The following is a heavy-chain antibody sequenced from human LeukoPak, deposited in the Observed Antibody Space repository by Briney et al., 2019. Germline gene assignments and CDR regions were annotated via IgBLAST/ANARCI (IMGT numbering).Heavy chain of an antibody. CDR2: ICGSDGTS. V-gene: IGHV3-23*01. CDR3: AKSLGVGGYTRYKGFDQ. J-gene: IGHJ4*02. D-gene: IGHD3-16*02. Sequence: GGSLRLSCAASGFTFNSFAMNWVRQAPGKGLEWVSSICGSDGTSHYADFVKGRFTISRDNSKNTLYLQMNSLRAEDTAAYYCAKSLGVGGYTRYKGFDQWGQGTLVVVSS. CDR1: GFTFNSFA.